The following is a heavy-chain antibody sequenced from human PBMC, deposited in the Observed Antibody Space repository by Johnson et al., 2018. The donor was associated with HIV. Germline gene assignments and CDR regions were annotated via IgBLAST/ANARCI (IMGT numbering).Heavy chain of an antibody. CDR1: GFTVRSNY. CDR3: ARDPYYDFLTGPRDAFDI. D-gene: IGHD3-9*01. J-gene: IGHJ3*02. V-gene: IGHV3-66*01. CDR2: IYSGGST. Sequence: EVQLVESGGGLVQPWGSLRLSCVASGFTVRSNYMSWVRQAPGKGLEWVSVIYSGGSTYYADSVKGRFTISRDNSKNTLYLQMNSLRAEDTAVYYCARDPYYDFLTGPRDAFDIWGQGTMVTVSS.